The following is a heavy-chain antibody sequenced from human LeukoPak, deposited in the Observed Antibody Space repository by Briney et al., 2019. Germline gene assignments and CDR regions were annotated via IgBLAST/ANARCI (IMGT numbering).Heavy chain of an antibody. Sequence: GGSLRLSCAASGFMFSTYWMTWVRQAPGKGLEWVANIKQDGSEKYYVDSVKGRFTISRDNAKNSLYLQMNSLRAEDTAVYYCARLRGAVAANYFDYWGQGNLVTVSS. CDR3: ARLRGAVAANYFDY. CDR2: IKQDGSEK. V-gene: IGHV3-7*01. CDR1: GFMFSTYW. D-gene: IGHD6-19*01. J-gene: IGHJ4*02.